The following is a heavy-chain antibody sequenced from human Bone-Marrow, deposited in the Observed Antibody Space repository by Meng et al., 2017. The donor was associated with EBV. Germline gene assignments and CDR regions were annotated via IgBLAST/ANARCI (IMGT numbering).Heavy chain of an antibody. CDR3: ARDPPTFIVVDFDY. CDR1: SYTVTSDG. J-gene: IGHJ4*02. V-gene: IGHV1-18*01. D-gene: IGHD1-26*01. Sequence: AQQVQCGAAKTRPLASVSVSYKASSYTVTSDGISWGRSGPGQGLERIGCISAYTVNTNYAQKRQSSVTPTTDTNTSSAYMERRSPRSEDTDVCYCARDPPTFIVVDFDYWGQGTLVTVSS. CDR2: ISAYTVNT.